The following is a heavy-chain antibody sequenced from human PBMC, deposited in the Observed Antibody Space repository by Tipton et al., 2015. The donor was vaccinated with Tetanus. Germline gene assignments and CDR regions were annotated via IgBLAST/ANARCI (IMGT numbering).Heavy chain of an antibody. D-gene: IGHD1-7*01. Sequence: TLSLTCTASGGSVNDGRFYWTWIRQPPGKALEWVAHIYYSGSATYNPSVASRATVSIDMSKNQFSLRLTSATAADTAVYYCARDRITGPTGRYYAMDVWGQGTTVTVSS. CDR1: GGSVNDGRFY. CDR2: IYYSGSA. V-gene: IGHV4-61*01. J-gene: IGHJ6*01. CDR3: ARDRITGPTGRYYAMDV.